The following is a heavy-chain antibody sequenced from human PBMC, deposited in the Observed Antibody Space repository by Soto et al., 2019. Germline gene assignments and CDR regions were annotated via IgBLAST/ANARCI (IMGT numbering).Heavy chain of an antibody. CDR2: IYYSGST. CDR3: ARGRFGYYYDSSGYYSGY. CDR1: GGSISSSSYY. V-gene: IGHV4-39*07. J-gene: IGHJ4*02. D-gene: IGHD3-22*01. Sequence: SETLSLTCTVSGGSISSSSYYWGWIRQPPGKGLEWIGSIYYSGSTYYNPSLKSRVTISVDTSKNQFSLKLSSVTAADTAVYYCARGRFGYYYDSSGYYSGYWGQGTLVTVS.